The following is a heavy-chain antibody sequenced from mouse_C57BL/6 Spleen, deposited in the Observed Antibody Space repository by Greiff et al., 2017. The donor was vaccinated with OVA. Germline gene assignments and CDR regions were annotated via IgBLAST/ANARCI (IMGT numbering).Heavy chain of an antibody. CDR3: TREEGGNGYFDV. CDR1: GFTFSSYA. Sequence: EVHLVESGEGLVKPGGSLKLSCAACGFTFSSYAMSWVRQTPEKRLEWVAYISSGGDYLYYADTVKGRFTISRDNARNTLYLQMSSLKSEDTAMYYCTREEGGNGYFDVWGTGTTVTVSS. V-gene: IGHV5-9-1*02. D-gene: IGHD2-1*01. J-gene: IGHJ1*03. CDR2: ISSGGDYL.